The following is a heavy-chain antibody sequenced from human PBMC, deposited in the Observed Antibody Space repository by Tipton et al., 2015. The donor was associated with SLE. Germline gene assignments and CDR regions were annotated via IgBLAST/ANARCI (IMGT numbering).Heavy chain of an antibody. Sequence: QVQLVQSGAEVKKPGSSVKVSCKASGGTFSSYTINWVRQAPGQGLEWMGWISTYNANTNYAQNLQGRVTMTIDISTTTAYMELRSLRSDDTAVYYCGRIGPIEKYDFWGYPPTTFFDYWGQGTLVTVSS. V-gene: IGHV1-18*01. J-gene: IGHJ4*02. CDR2: ISTYNANT. D-gene: IGHD3-3*01. CDR1: GGTFSSYT. CDR3: GRIGPIEKYDFWGYPPTTFFDY.